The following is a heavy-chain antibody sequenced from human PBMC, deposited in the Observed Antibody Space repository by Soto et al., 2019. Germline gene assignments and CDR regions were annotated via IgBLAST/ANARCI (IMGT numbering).Heavy chain of an antibody. V-gene: IGHV3-21*01. D-gene: IGHD3-10*01. Sequence: EVQLVESGGGLVKPGGSLRLSCAASGFTFSDYTMNWVRQAPGKGLEWVSSISSGSSYIYYADSLKGRFTISRDNAKNSLYLQMNSLRAEDTAVYYCARDGAYYNSGSRDSWGQGTLVTVSS. CDR1: GFTFSDYT. CDR2: ISSGSSYI. J-gene: IGHJ4*02. CDR3: ARDGAYYNSGSRDS.